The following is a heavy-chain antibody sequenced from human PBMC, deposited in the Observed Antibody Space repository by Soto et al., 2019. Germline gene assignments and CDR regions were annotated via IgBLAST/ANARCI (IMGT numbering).Heavy chain of an antibody. CDR1: GFTFSSYA. J-gene: IGHJ4*02. Sequence: EVQLLESGGGLVQPGGSLRLSCAASGFTFSSYAMSWVRQAPGKGLEWVSAISGSGGSTYYADSVKGRFTISRDKSKNTLYLQMNSLRAEDTAVYYCAKDWEGSSGGFDYWGQGPLVTVSS. CDR3: AKDWEGSSGGFDY. CDR2: ISGSGGST. D-gene: IGHD3-22*01. V-gene: IGHV3-23*01.